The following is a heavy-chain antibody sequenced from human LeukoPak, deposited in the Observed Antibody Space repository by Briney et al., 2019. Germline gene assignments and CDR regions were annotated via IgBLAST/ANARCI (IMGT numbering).Heavy chain of an antibody. CDR3: ARTSHESVLYWSDP. D-gene: IGHD3-16*01. CDR1: GYTFTTYG. V-gene: IGHV1-18*01. CDR2: ISGYNGNT. Sequence: ASVKVSREASGYTFTTYGIGWVRQAPGQGLEWMGWISGYNGNTNYAQKFQGRVTMTTDTSTSTAYMELRSLRSDDTAVYYCARTSHESVLYWSDPWGQGTLVNVSS. J-gene: IGHJ5*02.